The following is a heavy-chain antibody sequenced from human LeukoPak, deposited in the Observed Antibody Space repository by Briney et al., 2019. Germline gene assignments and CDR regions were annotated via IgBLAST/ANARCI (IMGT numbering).Heavy chain of an antibody. Sequence: ASVKVSCKASGYTFTGYYMHWVRQAPGQGLEWMGWINPNSGGTNYAQKFQGRVTMTRDTSISTAYMELSRLRSDDTAVYYCARGMIAAAGTSEVDYWGQGTLVTVSS. CDR1: GYTFTGYY. D-gene: IGHD6-13*01. CDR2: INPNSGGT. J-gene: IGHJ4*02. CDR3: ARGMIAAAGTSEVDY. V-gene: IGHV1-2*02.